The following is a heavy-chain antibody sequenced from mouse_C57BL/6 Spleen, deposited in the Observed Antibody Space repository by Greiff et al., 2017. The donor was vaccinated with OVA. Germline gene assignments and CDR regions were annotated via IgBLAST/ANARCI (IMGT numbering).Heavy chain of an antibody. V-gene: IGHV2-2*01. CDR3: ASVYDSSYAMDY. Sequence: VKLVESGPGLVQPSQSLSITCTVSGFSLTSYGVHWVRQSPGKGLEWLGVIWSGGSTDYNAAFISRLSISKDNSKSQVFFKMNSLQADDTAIYYCASVYDSSYAMDYWGQGTSVTVSS. CDR1: GFSLTSYG. D-gene: IGHD2-3*01. J-gene: IGHJ4*01. CDR2: IWSGGST.